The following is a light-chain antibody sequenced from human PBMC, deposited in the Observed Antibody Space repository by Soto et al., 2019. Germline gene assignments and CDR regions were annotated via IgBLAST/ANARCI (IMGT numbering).Light chain of an antibody. Sequence: AIRMTQSPSSFSASTGDRVTITCRASQGISSYLAWYQQKPGKAPKLLIYAASSLQSGVPSRFSGSGSGTDFTLTICCLQSEDFATYYCQKYYSYPHTFGQGTKVEIK. V-gene: IGKV1-8*01. CDR2: AAS. J-gene: IGKJ1*01. CDR1: QGISSY. CDR3: QKYYSYPHT.